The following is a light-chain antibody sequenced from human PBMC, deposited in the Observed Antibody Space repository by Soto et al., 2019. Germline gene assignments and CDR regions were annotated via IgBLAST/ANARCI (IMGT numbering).Light chain of an antibody. CDR3: HQRQSWPRT. V-gene: IGKV3-11*01. CDR1: QALNTG. J-gene: IGKJ1*01. CDR2: LTS. Sequence: EIVLTQSPATLSAFPGDRVTLSCRASQALNTGLAWYQHQPGQAPRLLIYLTSNRAAGVPARFSAWGSETDFTLTISDVEPEDFAVYYCHQRQSWPRTFGQGTKVDIK.